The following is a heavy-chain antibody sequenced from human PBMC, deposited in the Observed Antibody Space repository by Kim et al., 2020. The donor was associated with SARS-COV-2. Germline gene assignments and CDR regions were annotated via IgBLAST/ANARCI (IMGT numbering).Heavy chain of an antibody. V-gene: IGHV3-30*04. CDR3: ARDRYYYDSSGYLLDY. CDR2: ISYDGSNK. Sequence: GGSLRLSCAASGFTFSSYAMHWVRQAPSKGLEWVAVISYDGSNKYYADSVKGRFTISRDNSKNTLYLQMNSLRAEDTAVYYCARDRYYYDSSGYLLDYWGQGTLVTVSS. D-gene: IGHD3-22*01. J-gene: IGHJ4*02. CDR1: GFTFSSYA.